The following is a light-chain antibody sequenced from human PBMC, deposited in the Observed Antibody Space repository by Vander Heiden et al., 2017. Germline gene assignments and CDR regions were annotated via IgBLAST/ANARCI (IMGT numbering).Light chain of an antibody. CDR2: KVS. V-gene: IGKV2-30*01. CDR3: MQSRHLWT. J-gene: IGKJ1*01. CDR1: QSRVYSDGYTY. Sequence: VVLTQSPLSLPVTLCQPASISCMSSQSRVYSDGYTYLSWFQQRPGQSPRRLIYKVSNRDSGVPDRFSGSGSDTDFTLKISRVEAEDVGVYYCMQSRHLWTFGQGTKVEIK.